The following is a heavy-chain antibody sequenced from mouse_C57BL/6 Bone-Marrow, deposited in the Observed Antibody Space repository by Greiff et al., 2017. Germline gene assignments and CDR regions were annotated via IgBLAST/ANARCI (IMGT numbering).Heavy chain of an antibody. D-gene: IGHD1-1*01. CDR3: ARKGLLPYYFDY. J-gene: IGHJ2*01. V-gene: IGHV1-42*01. Sequence: DVKLVESGPELVKPGASVKISCKASGYSFTGYYMNWVKQSPEKSFEWIGEINPSTGGTTYNQKFKAKATLTVDKSSSTAYRQLKSLTSEDSAVYYCARKGLLPYYFDYWGQGTTLTVSS. CDR2: INPSTGGT. CDR1: GYSFTGYY.